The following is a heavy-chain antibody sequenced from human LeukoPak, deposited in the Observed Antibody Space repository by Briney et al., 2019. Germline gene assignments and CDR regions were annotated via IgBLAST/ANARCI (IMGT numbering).Heavy chain of an antibody. CDR3: AREVYYDSSGYYYDY. D-gene: IGHD3-22*01. J-gene: IGHJ4*02. V-gene: IGHV3-64*01. Sequence: GGSLRLSCAASGFTFSSYAMHWVRQAPGKGLEYVSAISNNGGSTYYANSVKGRFTISRDNSKNTLYLQMGSLRAEDRAVYYCAREVYYDSSGYYYDYWGQGTLVTVSS. CDR2: ISNNGGST. CDR1: GFTFSSYA.